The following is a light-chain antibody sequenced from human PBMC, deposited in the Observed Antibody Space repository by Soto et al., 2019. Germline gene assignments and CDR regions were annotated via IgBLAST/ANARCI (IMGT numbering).Light chain of an antibody. Sequence: QSVLTQPASVSGSPGQSITISCTGTRSDVGGYILVSWYQQHPGRAPKLMIYEDNKRPSGVPSRFSASKSGNTASLTISGLQAEDEADYHCCSYAGSTIHVVFGGGTKVTVL. V-gene: IGLV2-23*01. CDR3: CSYAGSTIHVV. CDR2: EDN. J-gene: IGLJ2*01. CDR1: RSDVGGYIL.